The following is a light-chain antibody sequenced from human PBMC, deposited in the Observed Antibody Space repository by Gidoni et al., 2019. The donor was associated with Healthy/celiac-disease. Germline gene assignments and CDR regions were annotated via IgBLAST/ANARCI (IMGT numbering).Light chain of an antibody. J-gene: IGLJ1*01. CDR1: KLGDKY. Sequence: SYELTQPPSVSVSPGQTASITCSGDKLGDKYARWYQQKPGQSPVLVIYQDSKRPSGIPERFSGSNPGNTATLTISGTQAMDEADYYCQAWDSSTYVFGTGTKVTVL. CDR3: QAWDSSTYV. V-gene: IGLV3-1*01. CDR2: QDS.